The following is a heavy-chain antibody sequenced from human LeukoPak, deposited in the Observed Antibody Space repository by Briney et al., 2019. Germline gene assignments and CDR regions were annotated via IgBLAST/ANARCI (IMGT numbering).Heavy chain of an antibody. CDR1: GGSISSYY. CDR2: INHSGST. CDR3: AGSFKYYYDSSGYRY. J-gene: IGHJ4*02. D-gene: IGHD3-22*01. Sequence: SETLSLTCTVSGGSISSYYWSWIRQPPGKGLEWIGEINHSGSTNYNPSLKSRVTISVDTSKNQFSLKLSSVTAADTAVYYCAGSFKYYYDSSGYRYWGQGTLVTVSS. V-gene: IGHV4-34*01.